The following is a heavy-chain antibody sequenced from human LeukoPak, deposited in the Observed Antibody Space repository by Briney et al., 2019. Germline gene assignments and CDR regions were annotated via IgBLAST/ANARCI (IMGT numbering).Heavy chain of an antibody. Sequence: GGSLRLSCAASGFTFSDYYMSWIRQAPGKGLEWVSYISSSGSTIYYADSVKGRFTISSDNAKNSLYLQMNSLRAEDTAVYYCASESYSSSWYGVDYWGQGTLVTVSS. J-gene: IGHJ4*02. CDR1: GFTFSDYY. CDR2: ISSSGSTI. V-gene: IGHV3-11*01. CDR3: ASESYSSSWYGVDY. D-gene: IGHD6-13*01.